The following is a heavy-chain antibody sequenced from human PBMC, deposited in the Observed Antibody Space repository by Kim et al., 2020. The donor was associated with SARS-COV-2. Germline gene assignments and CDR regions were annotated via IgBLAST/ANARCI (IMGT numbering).Heavy chain of an antibody. CDR3: ARYRRDGYRDFDY. CDR1: GGSFSGYY. V-gene: IGHV4-34*01. Sequence: SQTLSLTCAVYGGSFSGYYWSWIRQPPGKGLEWIGEINHSGSTNYNPSLKSRVTISVDTSKNQFSLKLSSVTAADTAVYYCARYRRDGYRDFDYWGQGTLVTVSS. J-gene: IGHJ4*02. D-gene: IGHD5-12*01. CDR2: INHSGST.